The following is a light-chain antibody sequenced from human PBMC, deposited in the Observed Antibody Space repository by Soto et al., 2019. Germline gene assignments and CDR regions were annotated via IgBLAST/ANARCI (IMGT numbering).Light chain of an antibody. CDR3: SSYAGSNNLL. J-gene: IGLJ2*01. V-gene: IGLV2-8*01. CDR2: EVN. CDR1: NSDIGNYNF. Sequence: QSALTQPPSASGSPGQSVAISCTGTNSDIGNYNFVSWYQQHPGKAPKLMIYEVNKRPSGVPDRFSGSKSGNTASLTVSGLQPEDEADYYCSSYAGSNNLLFGGVTKLTVL.